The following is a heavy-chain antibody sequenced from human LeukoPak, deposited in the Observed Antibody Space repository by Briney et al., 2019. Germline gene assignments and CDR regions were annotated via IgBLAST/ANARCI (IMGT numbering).Heavy chain of an antibody. CDR3: ARSGITIFGVVTY. V-gene: IGHV3-21*01. D-gene: IGHD3-3*01. CDR2: ISSSSSYI. Sequence: GGSLRLSCAASGFTFSSYSMNWVRQAPGKGLEWVSSISSSSSYIYYADSVKGRFTISRDNAKNSLYLQMNSLRAEDTAVYYCARSGITIFGVVTYWGQGTLVTVSS. CDR1: GFTFSSYS. J-gene: IGHJ4*02.